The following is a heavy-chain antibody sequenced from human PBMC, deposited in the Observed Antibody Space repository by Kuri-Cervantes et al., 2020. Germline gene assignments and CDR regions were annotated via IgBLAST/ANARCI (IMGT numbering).Heavy chain of an antibody. J-gene: IGHJ4*02. D-gene: IGHD3-22*01. V-gene: IGHV3-48*01. CDR1: GFTFSSYS. CDR2: ISSSSSTI. Sequence: GESLKISCAASGFTFSSYSMNWVRQAPGKGLEWVSYISSSSSTIYYADSVKGRFTISRDNAKNSLYLQMNSLRAEDTAVYYCARERSPYDPPLGYWGQGTLVTVSS. CDR3: ARERSPYDPPLGY.